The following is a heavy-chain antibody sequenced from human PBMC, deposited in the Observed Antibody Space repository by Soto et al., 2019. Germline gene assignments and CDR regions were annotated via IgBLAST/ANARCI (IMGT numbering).Heavy chain of an antibody. CDR2: IYYSGST. V-gene: IGHV4-39*01. CDR3: ARRDYGGTLDY. Sequence: SETLSLTCTVSGGSISSSSYYWGWIRQPPGKGLEWIGSIYYSGSTYYNPYLKSRVTISVDTSKNQFSLNLSSVTAADTAVYYCARRDYGGTLDYWGQGTLVTVSS. D-gene: IGHD2-15*01. CDR1: GGSISSSSYY. J-gene: IGHJ4*02.